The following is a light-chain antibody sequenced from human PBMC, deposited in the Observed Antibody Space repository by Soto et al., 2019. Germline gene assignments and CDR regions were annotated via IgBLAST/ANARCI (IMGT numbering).Light chain of an antibody. CDR3: QQYYIYPLT. V-gene: IGKV1-5*01. CDR1: QSIITW. CDR2: DAF. J-gene: IGKJ4*01. Sequence: DIQMTQSPSTLPASVGDRVTITCRASQSIITWLAWFQQAPGKAPKILISDAFSLKSVVPSRFSGSGSGTEFTLTNRSPQPDAVATDYCQQYYIYPLTFGGGTKVEI.